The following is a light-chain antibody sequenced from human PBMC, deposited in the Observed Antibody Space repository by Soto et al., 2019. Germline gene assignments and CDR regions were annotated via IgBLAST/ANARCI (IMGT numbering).Light chain of an antibody. V-gene: IGKV3-11*01. Sequence: EIVLTQSPATLSLSPGDRATLSCRASQSVSYYLAWYQQKPGQAPRLLIYDASNRATGIPARFSGSGSGTDFTLTISSLEPEDFAVYYCQQRSRWPPITFGQGTRLEIK. CDR3: QQRSRWPPIT. J-gene: IGKJ5*01. CDR2: DAS. CDR1: QSVSYY.